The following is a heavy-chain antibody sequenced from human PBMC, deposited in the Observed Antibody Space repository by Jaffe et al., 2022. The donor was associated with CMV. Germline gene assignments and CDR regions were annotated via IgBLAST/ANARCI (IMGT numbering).Heavy chain of an antibody. CDR3: ARAHDSSGYYLVERGWFDP. Sequence: QVQLVQSGAEVKKPGASVKVSCKASGYTFTSYGISWVRQAPGQGLEWMGWISAYNGNTNYAQKLQGRVTMTTDTSTSTAYMELRSLRSDDTAVYYCARAHDSSGYYLVERGWFDPWGQGTLVTVSS. CDR1: GYTFTSYG. V-gene: IGHV1-18*04. CDR2: ISAYNGNT. J-gene: IGHJ5*02. D-gene: IGHD3-22*01.